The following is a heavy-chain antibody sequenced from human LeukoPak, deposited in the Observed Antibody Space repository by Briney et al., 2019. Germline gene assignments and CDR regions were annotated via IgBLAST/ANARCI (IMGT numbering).Heavy chain of an antibody. CDR3: ARSIAVAGTYGVDY. Sequence: GASVKVSCKASGGTFSSYAISWVRQAPGQGLEWVGRIIPIFGTANYAQKFQGRVTITTDESTSTAYMELSSLRSEDTAVYYCARSIAVAGTYGVDYWGQGTLVTVSS. J-gene: IGHJ4*02. CDR2: IIPIFGTA. V-gene: IGHV1-69*05. D-gene: IGHD6-19*01. CDR1: GGTFSSYA.